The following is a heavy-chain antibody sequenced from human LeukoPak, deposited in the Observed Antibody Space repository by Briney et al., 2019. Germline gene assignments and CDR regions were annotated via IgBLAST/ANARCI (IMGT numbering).Heavy chain of an antibody. CDR2: ISGSGGST. D-gene: IGHD3-10*01. J-gene: IGHJ4*02. V-gene: IGHV3-23*01. Sequence: GGSLRLSCAASGFTFSSYAMSWVRQAPGKGLEWVSAISGSGGSTYYADSVKGRFTISRDNSKNTLYLQMNSLRAEDTAVYYCAKGGLLWFGELSAFDYWGQGTLVTVSS. CDR1: GFTFSSYA. CDR3: AKGGLLWFGELSAFDY.